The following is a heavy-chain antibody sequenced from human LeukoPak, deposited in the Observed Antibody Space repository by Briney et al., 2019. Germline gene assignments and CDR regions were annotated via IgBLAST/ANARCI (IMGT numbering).Heavy chain of an antibody. D-gene: IGHD3-16*01. J-gene: IGHJ4*02. CDR3: AAIEEGDFDY. CDR1: GASISSGNYY. Sequence: SETLSLTCTVSGASISSGNYYWTWIRQPAGKGLEWIGRVFTSGTTNYNPSLKSRVTISLDTSKNQFSLKLSSVTAADTAVYYCAAIEEGDFDYWGQGTLATVSS. CDR2: VFTSGTT. V-gene: IGHV4-61*02.